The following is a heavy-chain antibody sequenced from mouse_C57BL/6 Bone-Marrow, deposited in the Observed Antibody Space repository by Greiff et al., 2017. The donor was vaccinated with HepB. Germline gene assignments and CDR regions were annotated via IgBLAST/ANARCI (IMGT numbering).Heavy chain of an antibody. J-gene: IGHJ3*01. D-gene: IGHD3-2*02. Sequence: VQLVESDAELVKPGASVKISCKVSGYTFTDHTIHWMKQRPEQGLEWIGYIYPRDGSTKYNEKFKGKATLTADKSSSTAYMQLNSLTSEDSAVYFCARKGDSSGPWFAYWGQGTLVNVSA. CDR2: IYPRDGST. V-gene: IGHV1-78*01. CDR3: ARKGDSSGPWFAY. CDR1: GYTFTDHT.